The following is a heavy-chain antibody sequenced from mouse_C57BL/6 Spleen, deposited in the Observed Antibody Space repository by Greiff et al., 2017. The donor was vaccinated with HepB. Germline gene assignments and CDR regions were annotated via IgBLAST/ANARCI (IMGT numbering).Heavy chain of an antibody. D-gene: IGHD2-1*01. CDR3: AREGNYGGMDY. Sequence: EVMLVESGGGLVKPGGSLKLSCAASGFTFSDYGMHWVRQAPEKGLEWVAYISSGSSTIYYADTVKGRFTISRDNAKNTLFLQMTSLRSEDTAMYYCAREGNYGGMDYWGQGTSVTVSS. V-gene: IGHV5-17*01. J-gene: IGHJ4*01. CDR1: GFTFSDYG. CDR2: ISSGSSTI.